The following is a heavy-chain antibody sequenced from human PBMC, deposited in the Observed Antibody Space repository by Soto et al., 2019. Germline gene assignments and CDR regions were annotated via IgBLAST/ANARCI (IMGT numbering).Heavy chain of an antibody. CDR1: GSTFTGYY. CDR3: AREKDHEILAVYKKAGGFDY. CDR2: INPNTGAT. V-gene: IGHV1-2*02. Sequence: GASVKVSCKTSGSTFTGYYIHWVRQAPGQGLEWMGWINPNTGATLYAQKFQDRVTMTRDTSISTAYMELSGLTSEDTAVYFCAREKDHEILAVYKKAGGFDYWGQGTLVTVSS. J-gene: IGHJ4*02. D-gene: IGHD3-9*01.